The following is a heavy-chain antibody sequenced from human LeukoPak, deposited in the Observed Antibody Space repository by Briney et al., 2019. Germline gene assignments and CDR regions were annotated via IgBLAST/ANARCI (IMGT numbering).Heavy chain of an antibody. J-gene: IGHJ6*02. CDR3: AKDSGSSNYYYGLDV. Sequence: GGSLRLSCAASGFPFSSYGMHWVRQAPGKGLEWVSYISYDGGNKYYADSVKGRFTISRDNSKKTLYLQMNSLRGDDTGMYFCAKDSGSSNYYYGLDVWGQGTTVTVSS. CDR1: GFPFSSYG. CDR2: ISYDGGNK. D-gene: IGHD6-13*01. V-gene: IGHV3-30*02.